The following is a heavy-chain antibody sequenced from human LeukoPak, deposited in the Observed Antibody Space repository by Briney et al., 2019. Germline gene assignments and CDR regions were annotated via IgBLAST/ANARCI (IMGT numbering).Heavy chain of an antibody. CDR3: ARGTRARYYYDSSGYYLGDY. V-gene: IGHV3-30*04. CDR1: GFTFSSYA. J-gene: IGHJ4*02. CDR2: ISYDGSNK. Sequence: GGSLRLSCAASGFTFSSYAMHWVRQAPGKGLEWVAVISYDGSNKYYADSVKGRFTISRDNSKNTLYLQMNSLRAEDTAVYYCARGTRARYYYDSSGYYLGDYWGQGTLVTVSS. D-gene: IGHD3-22*01.